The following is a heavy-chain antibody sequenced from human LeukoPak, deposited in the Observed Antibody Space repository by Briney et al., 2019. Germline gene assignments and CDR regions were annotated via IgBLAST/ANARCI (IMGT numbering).Heavy chain of an antibody. CDR3: AREISSWYRTEGRFDP. J-gene: IGHJ5*02. Sequence: GGSLRLSCAASGFTFNNYWMTWVRQAPGEGLEWVANIKQDGSEKSYVDSVQGRFTISRDNAKNSLYLQMNSLRADDTAVYYCAREISSWYRTEGRFDPWGQGTLVTVSS. CDR1: GFTFNNYW. D-gene: IGHD6-13*01. CDR2: IKQDGSEK. V-gene: IGHV3-7*01.